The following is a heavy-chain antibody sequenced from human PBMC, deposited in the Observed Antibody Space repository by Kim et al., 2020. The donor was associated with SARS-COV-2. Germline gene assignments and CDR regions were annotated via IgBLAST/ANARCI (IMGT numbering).Heavy chain of an antibody. CDR3: ARFSNYYDSSGYHFDY. CDR1: GYSFTSYW. Sequence: GESLKISCKGSGYSFTSYWIGWVRQMPGKGLEWMGIIYPGDSDTRYSPSFQGQVTISADKSISTAYLQWSSLKASDTAMYYCARFSNYYDSSGYHFDYWGQGTLVTVSS. CDR2: IYPGDSDT. J-gene: IGHJ4*02. V-gene: IGHV5-51*01. D-gene: IGHD3-22*01.